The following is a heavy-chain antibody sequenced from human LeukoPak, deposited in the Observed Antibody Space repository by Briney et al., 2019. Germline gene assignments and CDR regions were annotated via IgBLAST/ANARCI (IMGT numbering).Heavy chain of an antibody. V-gene: IGHV3-66*01. CDR1: GFTVSSNY. Sequence: GGSLRLSCAASGFTVSSNYMSWVRQAPGKGLEWVSVIYSGGSTYYADSVKGRFTISRDNSKNTLYLQMNSLRDEDSAVYYCAREAYTAHGYWGQGTLVTVSS. CDR2: IYSGGST. D-gene: IGHD5-18*01. CDR3: AREAYTAHGY. J-gene: IGHJ4*02.